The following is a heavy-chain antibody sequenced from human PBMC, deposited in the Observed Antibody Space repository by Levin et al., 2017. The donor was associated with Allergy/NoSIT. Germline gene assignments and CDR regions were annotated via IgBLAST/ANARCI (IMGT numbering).Heavy chain of an antibody. Sequence: PSETLSLTCTVSGGSVSSGSYYWSWIRQPPGKGLEWIGYIYYSGSTNYNPSLKSRVTISVDTSKNQFSLKLSSVTAADTAVYYCARGGATLERPDSAFDIWGQGTMVTVSS. D-gene: IGHD1-1*01. CDR1: GGSVSSGSYY. CDR3: ARGGATLERPDSAFDI. CDR2: IYYSGST. V-gene: IGHV4-61*01. J-gene: IGHJ3*02.